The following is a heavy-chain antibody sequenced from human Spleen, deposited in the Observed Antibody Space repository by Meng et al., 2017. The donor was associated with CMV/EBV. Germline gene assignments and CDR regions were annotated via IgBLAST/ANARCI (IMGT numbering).Heavy chain of an antibody. CDR3: ASARAEEHSSGWPVAAGFDY. CDR2: IYYSGST. V-gene: IGHV4-39*07. J-gene: IGHJ4*02. Sequence: QLQLQESGPGLVKPSXXXXLXXXVSXGSISSSSYYWGWIRQPPGKGLEWIGSIYYSGSTYYNPSLKSRVTISVDTSKNQFSLKLSSVTAADTAVYYCASARAEEHSSGWPVAAGFDYWGQGTLVTVSS. D-gene: IGHD6-19*01. CDR1: XGSISSSSYY.